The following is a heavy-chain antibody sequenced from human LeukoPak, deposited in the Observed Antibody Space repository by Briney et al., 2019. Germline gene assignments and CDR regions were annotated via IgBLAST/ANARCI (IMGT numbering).Heavy chain of an antibody. CDR1: GFTFDDYA. Sequence: PGGSLRLSCAASGFTFDDYAMHWVRQAPGKGLEWVSLISGDGGSTYYADSVKGRFTISRDNSKNSLYLQMNSLRTEDTALYYCAKEGGGLLNDYYYYGMDVWGQGTTVTVSS. J-gene: IGHJ6*02. D-gene: IGHD3-22*01. V-gene: IGHV3-43*02. CDR3: AKEGGGLLNDYYYYGMDV. CDR2: ISGDGGST.